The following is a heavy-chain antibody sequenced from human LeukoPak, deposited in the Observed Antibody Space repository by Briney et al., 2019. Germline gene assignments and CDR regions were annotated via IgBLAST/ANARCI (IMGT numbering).Heavy chain of an antibody. CDR2: INPKNGGT. Sequence: ASVKVSCKASGYTFTGYYMHWVRQAPGQGLEWMGEINPKNGGTNYAKKFQGRVTMTRATSITTAYMELTRLTIDDTAVYYCATDHGSGSWNYYAKTFDIWGRGTMVTVSS. D-gene: IGHD3-10*01. J-gene: IGHJ3*02. V-gene: IGHV1-2*02. CDR1: GYTFTGYY. CDR3: ATDHGSGSWNYYAKTFDI.